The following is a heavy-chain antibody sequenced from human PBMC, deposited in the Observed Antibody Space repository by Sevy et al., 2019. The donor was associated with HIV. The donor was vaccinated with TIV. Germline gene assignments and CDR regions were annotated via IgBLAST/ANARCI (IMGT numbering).Heavy chain of an antibody. CDR2: IYYSGST. V-gene: IGHV4-61*01. Sequence: SETLSLTCTVSGDSVSGGNYYWSWIRQPPGKGLEWIGYIYYSGSTNYNPSLKSRVTISIDTSKNQFSLKLSSVTAADTAVYYCARADHIAVAGTFDYWGQGTLVTVSS. CDR3: ARADHIAVAGTFDY. CDR1: GDSVSGGNYY. D-gene: IGHD6-19*01. J-gene: IGHJ4*02.